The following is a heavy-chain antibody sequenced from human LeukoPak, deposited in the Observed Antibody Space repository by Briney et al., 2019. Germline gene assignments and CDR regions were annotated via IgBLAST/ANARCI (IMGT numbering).Heavy chain of an antibody. CDR3: ANTEGGVVATIFDY. V-gene: IGHV3-9*01. J-gene: IGHJ4*02. CDR2: ISWNSGSI. Sequence: PGGSLRLSCAASGFTFDDYAMHWVRQAPGKGLEWVSGISWNSGSIGYADSVKGRFTISRDNAKNSLYLQMNSLRAEDTALYYCANTEGGVVATIFDYWGQGTLVTVSS. D-gene: IGHD5-12*01. CDR1: GFTFDDYA.